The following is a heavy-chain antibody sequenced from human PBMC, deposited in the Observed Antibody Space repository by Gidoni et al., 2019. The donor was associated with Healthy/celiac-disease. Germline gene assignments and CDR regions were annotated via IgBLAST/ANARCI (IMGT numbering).Heavy chain of an antibody. D-gene: IGHD3-22*01. V-gene: IGHV4-59*01. Sequence: STNYNPSLKSRVTISVDTSKNQFSLKLSSVTAADTAVYYCARDRGSSYDSSGYYFDYWGQGTLVTVSS. CDR3: ARDRGSSYDSSGYYFDY. CDR2: ST. J-gene: IGHJ4*02.